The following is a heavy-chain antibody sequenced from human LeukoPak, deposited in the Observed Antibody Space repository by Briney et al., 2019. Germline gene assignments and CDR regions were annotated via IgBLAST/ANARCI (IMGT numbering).Heavy chain of an antibody. CDR3: ARNRIAAAGTISDY. V-gene: IGHV2-70*11. J-gene: IGHJ4*02. CDR2: IDWDDDR. D-gene: IGHD6-13*01. Sequence: SGPTLVNPTQTLTLTCTFSGFSLSTSGMCVSWIRQPPGKALEWLARIDWDDDRYYSTSLKTRLTISKDTSKNQVVLTMTNMDPVDTATYYCARNRIAAAGTISDYWGQGTVVTVSS. CDR1: GFSLSTSGMC.